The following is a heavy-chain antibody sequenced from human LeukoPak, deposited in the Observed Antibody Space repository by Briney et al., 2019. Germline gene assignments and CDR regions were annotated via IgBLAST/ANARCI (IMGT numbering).Heavy chain of an antibody. V-gene: IGHV5-51*01. CDR2: IYPGDSDT. D-gene: IGHD3-22*01. CDR1: GYSFTSYW. CDR3: ARLHHSPMIVVATDAFDI. J-gene: IGHJ3*02. Sequence: GESLKISCKASGYSFTSYWIGWVRQMPGKGLEWMGIIYPGDSDTRYSPSFQGQVTISADKSISTAYLQWSSLKASDTAMYYCARLHHSPMIVVATDAFDIWGQGTMVTVSS.